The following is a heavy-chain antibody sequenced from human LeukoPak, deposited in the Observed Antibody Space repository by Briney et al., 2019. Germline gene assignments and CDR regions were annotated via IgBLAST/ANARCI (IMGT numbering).Heavy chain of an antibody. D-gene: IGHD2-15*01. Sequence: ASVKVSCKVSGYTLTELSMHWVRQAPGQGLEWMGGFDPEYGETNYAQKFQGRVTMTEDTSTDTAYMELSSLRSEDTAVYYCATGNCSGGSCYSVDWFDPWGQGTLVTVSS. CDR2: FDPEYGET. V-gene: IGHV1-24*01. CDR3: ATGNCSGGSCYSVDWFDP. CDR1: GYTLTELS. J-gene: IGHJ5*02.